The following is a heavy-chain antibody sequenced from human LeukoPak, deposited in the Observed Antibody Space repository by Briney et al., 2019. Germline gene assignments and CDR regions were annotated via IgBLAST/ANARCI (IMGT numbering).Heavy chain of an antibody. V-gene: IGHV3-30*18. CDR1: GFTFSSYG. CDR2: ISYDGSNK. CDR3: SKFDLDLLSYYFGMDV. J-gene: IGHJ6*01. Sequence: PGGSLRLSCAASGFTFSSYGMHWVRQAPGKGPEWVAVISYDGSNKYYADSVKGRFTISRDNSKNTLYLQMNSLRVEDTAVYYCSKFDLDLLSYYFGMDVWGQRTTVTVSS.